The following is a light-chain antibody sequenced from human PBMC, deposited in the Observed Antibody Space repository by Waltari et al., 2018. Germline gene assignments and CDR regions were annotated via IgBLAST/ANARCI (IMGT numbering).Light chain of an antibody. Sequence: DIVMTQSPDSLAVSLGERATINCKSSQSVLYSSTNNNYLSWYQQKLGQPPKLLIYWASTRESGVPDRFSGSGSGTDFTLTISSLQAEDVAVYYCQQYFRVPLTFGGGTRIEIK. CDR1: QSVLYSSTNNNY. CDR3: QQYFRVPLT. J-gene: IGKJ4*01. V-gene: IGKV4-1*01. CDR2: WAS.